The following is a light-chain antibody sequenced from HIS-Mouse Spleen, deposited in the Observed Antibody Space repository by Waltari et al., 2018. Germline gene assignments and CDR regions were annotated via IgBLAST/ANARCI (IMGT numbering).Light chain of an antibody. CDR3: QQYYSTP. CDR2: WAS. J-gene: IGKJ2*01. V-gene: IGKV4-1*01. Sequence: DIVMTQSPDSLAVSLGERATINCKASQGVLYSSNNKNYLAWYQQKPGQPPKLLIYWASTRESGVPDRFSGSGSGTDFTLTISSLQAEDVAVYYCQQYYSTPFGQGTKLEIK. CDR1: QGVLYSSNNKNY.